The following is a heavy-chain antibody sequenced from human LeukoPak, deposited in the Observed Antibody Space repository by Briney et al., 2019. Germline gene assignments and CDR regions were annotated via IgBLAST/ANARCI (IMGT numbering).Heavy chain of an antibody. Sequence: WGSLRLSCATSGFSFSIYCMHWVRQAQGKGLEWVALTRHDGSNKNNADSVKGRFTISRDNSKNTLSLQMTSLRCEDTAVYYCARGGLTIAEATTSWYLDYWGQGTLVTVSS. V-gene: IGHV3-33*01. CDR3: ARGGLTIAEATTSWYLDY. CDR2: TRHDGSNK. J-gene: IGHJ4*02. D-gene: IGHD1-26*01. CDR1: GFSFSIYC.